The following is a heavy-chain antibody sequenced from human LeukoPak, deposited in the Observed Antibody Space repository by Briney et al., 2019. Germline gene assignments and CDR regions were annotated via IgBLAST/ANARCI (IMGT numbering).Heavy chain of an antibody. CDR2: ISGSGGST. CDR1: GFTFSSYA. D-gene: IGHD6-19*01. CDR3: AKDDAVAGTGDAFDI. Sequence: GGSLRLSCAASGFTFSSYAMSWVRQAPGKGLVWVSAISGSGGSTYYADSVKGRFTISRDNSKNTLYLQMNSLRAEDTAVYYCAKDDAVAGTGDAFDIWGQGTMVTVSS. J-gene: IGHJ3*02. V-gene: IGHV3-23*01.